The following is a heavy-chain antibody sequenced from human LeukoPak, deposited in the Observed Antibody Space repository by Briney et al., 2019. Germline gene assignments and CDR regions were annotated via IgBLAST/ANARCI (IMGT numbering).Heavy chain of an antibody. Sequence: GGSLRLSCAASGFTFSSYEMNWVRQAPGKGLEWVSYISSSGSTIYYADSVKGRFTISRDNAKNSPYLQMNSLRAEDTAVYYCARDRIAVAGTFEYWGQGTLVTVSS. J-gene: IGHJ4*02. V-gene: IGHV3-48*03. D-gene: IGHD6-19*01. CDR2: ISSSGSTI. CDR3: ARDRIAVAGTFEY. CDR1: GFTFSSYE.